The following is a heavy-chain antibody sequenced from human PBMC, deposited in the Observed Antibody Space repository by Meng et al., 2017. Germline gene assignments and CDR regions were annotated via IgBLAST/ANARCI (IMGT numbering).Heavy chain of an antibody. Sequence: FQSECGVKNPGASLNVSCKASRYTFTRYARNWLQQAPGQGLELMGWINSNTWNPTYAQGFTGRFVFSLDTSFSTAYLQISSLKAEDTAVYYCARMGIAVAGTLGWEDYWGQGTLVTVSS. CDR1: RYTFTRYA. J-gene: IGHJ4*02. CDR3: ARMGIAVAGTLGWEDY. V-gene: IGHV7-4-1*02. D-gene: IGHD6-19*01. CDR2: INSNTWNP.